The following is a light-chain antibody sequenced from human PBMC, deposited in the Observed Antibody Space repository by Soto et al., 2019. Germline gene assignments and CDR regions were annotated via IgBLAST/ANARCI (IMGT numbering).Light chain of an antibody. J-gene: IGLJ1*01. Sequence: SVRTQPPSASGSPGQSVSISCTGTSSDVGGYNYVSWYQQHPGKAPKLMIYEVNKRPSGVPDRFSGSKSGNTASLTVSGLQAEDEADYYCSSYAGSSNVFGTGTKVTVL. CDR1: SSDVGGYNY. V-gene: IGLV2-8*01. CDR3: SSYAGSSNV. CDR2: EVN.